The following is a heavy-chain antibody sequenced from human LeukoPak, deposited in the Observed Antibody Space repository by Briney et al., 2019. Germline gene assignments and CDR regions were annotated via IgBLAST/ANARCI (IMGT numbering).Heavy chain of an antibody. Sequence: NTSETLSLTCIVSGVSVSTSNYYWGWIRQPPGMGLEWIGSIYHSGSTYYNPSLESRVTISIDTSKNQFSLKLTSVTAADTAVYFCASYYYESSAYYLPFGHWGQGTLVTVSP. CDR3: ASYYYESSAYYLPFGH. J-gene: IGHJ4*02. CDR1: GVSVSTSNYY. V-gene: IGHV4-39*07. CDR2: IYHSGST. D-gene: IGHD3-22*01.